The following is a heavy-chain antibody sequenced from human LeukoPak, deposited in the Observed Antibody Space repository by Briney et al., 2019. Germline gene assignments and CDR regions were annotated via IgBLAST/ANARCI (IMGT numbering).Heavy chain of an antibody. CDR1: GFTFSTYS. V-gene: IGHV3-21*01. D-gene: IGHD1-1*01. CDR2: ISSSSSNI. Sequence: GESLKISCAASGFTFSTYSMNWVRQAPGKGLEWVSSISSSSSNIYYADSVKGRFTISRDNAKNSLYLQMNSLRAEDTAVYYCARCTTGRTFGSLREIKKSREIDYWGQGTLVTVSS. J-gene: IGHJ4*02. CDR3: ARCTTGRTFGSLREIKKSREIDY.